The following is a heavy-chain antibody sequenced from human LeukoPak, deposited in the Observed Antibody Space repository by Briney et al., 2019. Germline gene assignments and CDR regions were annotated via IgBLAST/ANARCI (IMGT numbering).Heavy chain of an antibody. D-gene: IGHD3-10*01. Sequence: ASVTVSCKASRYTFTGYYMHCVRQAPGQRLEWMGWINPNSGGTNYAQKFQDRVTMTRDTSIGTAYMQLSRLRSDDTAVYYCARESRMVRGVIITGLFDPWGQGTLVSVSS. CDR1: RYTFTGYY. CDR3: ARESRMVRGVIITGLFDP. CDR2: INPNSGGT. J-gene: IGHJ5*02. V-gene: IGHV1-2*02.